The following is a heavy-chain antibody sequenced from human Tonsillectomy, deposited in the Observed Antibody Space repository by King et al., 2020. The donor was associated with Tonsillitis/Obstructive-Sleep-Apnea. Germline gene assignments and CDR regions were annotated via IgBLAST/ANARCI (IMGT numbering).Heavy chain of an antibody. CDR2: IDPSDSYT. CDR1: GYSFTSYW. V-gene: IGHV5-10-1*03. J-gene: IGHJ6*02. Sequence: VQLVESGAEVKKPGESLRISCKGSGYSFTSYWINWVRQMPGKGLEWMGRIDPSDSYTNYSPSFQGHVTISADKSISTAYLQWSSLKASDTAMYYCARHLAVAGTEDYYYCYGMDVWGQGTTVTVSS. D-gene: IGHD6-19*01. CDR3: ARHLAVAGTEDYYYCYGMDV.